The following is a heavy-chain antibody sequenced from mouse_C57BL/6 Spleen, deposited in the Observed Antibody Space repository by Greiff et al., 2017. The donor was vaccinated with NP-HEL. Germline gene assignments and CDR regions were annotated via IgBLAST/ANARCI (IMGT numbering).Heavy chain of an antibody. J-gene: IGHJ4*01. CDR3: ARNSDYYGSSYYAMDY. V-gene: IGHV2-2*01. CDR1: GFSLTSYG. CDR2: IWRGGST. D-gene: IGHD1-1*01. Sequence: VQLQESGPGLVQPSQSLSITCTVSGFSLTSYGVHWVRQSPGKGLEWLGVIWRGGSTDYNAAFISRLSISKDNSKSQVFFKMNSLQADDTAIYYCARNSDYYGSSYYAMDYWGQGTSVTVSS.